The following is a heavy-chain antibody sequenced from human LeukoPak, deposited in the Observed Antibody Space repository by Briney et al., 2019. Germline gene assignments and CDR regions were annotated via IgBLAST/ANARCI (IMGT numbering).Heavy chain of an antibody. D-gene: IGHD2-2*01. CDR3: AKDEDARPMYFQH. Sequence: PGGSLRLSCAASAFTFISYAMSWVRQAPGKGLEWVSAISVSGGSIHYAASVKGRFTISRDNSKNTLYLQMNTWRAEDTAVYYCAKDEDARPMYFQHWGQGTLVTVSS. CDR2: ISVSGGSI. J-gene: IGHJ1*01. CDR1: AFTFISYA. V-gene: IGHV3-23*01.